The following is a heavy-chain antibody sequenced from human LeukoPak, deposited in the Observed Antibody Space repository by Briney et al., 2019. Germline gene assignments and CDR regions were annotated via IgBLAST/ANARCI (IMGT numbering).Heavy chain of an antibody. V-gene: IGHV4-39*07. CDR2: IYYSGST. CDR3: ARAFRMVRGVSLYMDV. Sequence: SETLSLTCTVSGGSISSSSYYWGWIRQPPGKGLEWIGSIYYSGSTYYSPSLKSRVTISVDTSKNQFSLKLSSVTAADTAVYYCARAFRMVRGVSLYMDVWGKGTTVTVSS. J-gene: IGHJ6*03. CDR1: GGSISSSSYY. D-gene: IGHD3-10*01.